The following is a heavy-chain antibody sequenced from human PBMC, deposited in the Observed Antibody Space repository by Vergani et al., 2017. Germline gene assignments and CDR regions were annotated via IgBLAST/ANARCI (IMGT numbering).Heavy chain of an antibody. CDR3: AREGRGYMDV. Sequence: EVQLVESGGGLVKPGGSLRLSCAASGFTFSSYSMNWVRQAPGKGLEWVSSISSSSSYIYYADSVKGRFTISRDNAKNSLYLQMYSLRAEDTAVYYCAREGRGYMDVWGKGTTVTVSS. CDR2: ISSSSSYI. CDR1: GFTFSSYS. D-gene: IGHD3-10*01. J-gene: IGHJ6*03. V-gene: IGHV3-21*01.